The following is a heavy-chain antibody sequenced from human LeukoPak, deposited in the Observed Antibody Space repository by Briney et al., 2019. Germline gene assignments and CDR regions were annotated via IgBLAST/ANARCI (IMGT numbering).Heavy chain of an antibody. V-gene: IGHV1-2*06. CDR1: GYTFTGYY. D-gene: IGHD2-2*01. Sequence: GASVKVSCKASGYTFTGYYMHWVRQAPGQGPEWMGRINPNSGGTNYAQKFQGRVTMTRDTSISTAYMELSRLRSDDTAVYYCARERSSSRFCSSTSCYGSLWFDPWGQGTLVTVSS. CDR3: ARERSSSRFCSSTSCYGSLWFDP. CDR2: INPNSGGT. J-gene: IGHJ5*02.